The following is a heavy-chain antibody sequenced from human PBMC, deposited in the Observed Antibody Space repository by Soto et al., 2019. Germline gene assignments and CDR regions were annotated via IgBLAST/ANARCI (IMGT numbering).Heavy chain of an antibody. CDR1: GFTFSSYW. Sequence: EVQLVESGGGLVQPGGSLRLSCAASGFTFSSYWMSWVRQTPGKGLEWVANIKQDGSEKYYVDSVKGRFTISRDNAKNSLYLQMNSLRAEDTAVYYCARVVQGYCYIPTCPNYFYYYMDVWGKGTTVTVSS. D-gene: IGHD3-16*02. V-gene: IGHV3-7*01. J-gene: IGHJ6*03. CDR3: ARVVQGYCYIPTCPNYFYYYMDV. CDR2: IKQDGSEK.